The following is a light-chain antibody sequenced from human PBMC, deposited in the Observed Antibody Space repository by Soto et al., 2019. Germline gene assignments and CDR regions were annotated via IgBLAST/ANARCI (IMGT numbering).Light chain of an antibody. CDR1: QTVNSSY. J-gene: IGKJ1*01. CDR3: QQYASSPQT. CDR2: DAS. V-gene: IGKV3-20*01. Sequence: EIELTQSPGVLSLSVGERATLSFSASQTVNSSYLAWYQQKLGQAPRLLIYDASTRAAGIPDRFSASGSGTVLPLIIRRLELEDFGVYSCQQYASSPQTFGKGTKVDIK.